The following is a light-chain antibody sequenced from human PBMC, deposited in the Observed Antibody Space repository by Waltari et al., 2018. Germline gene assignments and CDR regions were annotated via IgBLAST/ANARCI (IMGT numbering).Light chain of an antibody. V-gene: IGLV2-14*01. Sequence: QSALTQPASVSGSPGQSITTSCTGTSSDVGAYNHLSWYQQYPGKAPKLIIYEFNNRPSGVSNRFSGSKSGNTASLTISGLQAEDEADYYCNSYTTISTLIFGGGTKVTVL. CDR2: EFN. J-gene: IGLJ2*01. CDR3: NSYTTISTLI. CDR1: SSDVGAYNH.